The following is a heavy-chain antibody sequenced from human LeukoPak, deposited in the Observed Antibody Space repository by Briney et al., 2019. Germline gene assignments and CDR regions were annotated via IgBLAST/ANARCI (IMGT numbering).Heavy chain of an antibody. V-gene: IGHV4-39*07. CDR3: AREYYYDSSGYYYDPGDAFDI. D-gene: IGHD3-22*01. CDR1: GGSISSSSYY. CDR2: IYYSGST. J-gene: IGHJ3*02. Sequence: SETLSLTCTVSGGSISSSSYYWGWIRQPPGKGLEWIGSIYYSGSTYYNPSLKSRVTISVDTSKNQFSLKLSSVTAADTAVYYCAREYYYDSSGYYYDPGDAFDIWGQGTMVTVPS.